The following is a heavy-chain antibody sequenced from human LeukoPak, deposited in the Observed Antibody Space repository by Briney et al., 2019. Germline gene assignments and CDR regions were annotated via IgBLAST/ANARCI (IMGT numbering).Heavy chain of an antibody. Sequence: GESLKISCKGSGYSFTSYWIGWVRQMPGKGLEWMGIIYPGDSDTRYSLSFQGQVTISADKPISTAYLQWSSLKASDTAMYYCASRYCSGGSCYSGSWNYWGQGTLVTVSS. J-gene: IGHJ4*02. V-gene: IGHV5-51*04. CDR3: ASRYCSGGSCYSGSWNY. D-gene: IGHD2-15*01. CDR2: IYPGDSDT. CDR1: GYSFTSYW.